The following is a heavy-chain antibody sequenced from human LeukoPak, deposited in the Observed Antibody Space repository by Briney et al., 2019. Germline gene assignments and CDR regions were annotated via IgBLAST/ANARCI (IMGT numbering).Heavy chain of an antibody. CDR3: TTAPGVVVVAVTHYYYGMDV. CDR2: TKSKTDGGTT. V-gene: IGHV3-15*01. Sequence: GGSLRLSCAASGFTFSNAWMSWVRQAPGKGLEWVGRTKSKTDGGTTDYAAPVKGRFTISRDDSKNTLYLQMNSLKTEDTAVYYCTTAPGVVVVAVTHYYYGMDVWGKGTTVTVSS. D-gene: IGHD2-15*01. CDR1: GFTFSNAW. J-gene: IGHJ6*04.